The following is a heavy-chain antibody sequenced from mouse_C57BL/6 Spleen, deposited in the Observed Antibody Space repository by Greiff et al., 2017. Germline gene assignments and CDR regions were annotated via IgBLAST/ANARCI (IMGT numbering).Heavy chain of an antibody. Sequence: QVQLQQPGAELVKPGASVKLSCKASGYTFTSYWMHWVKQRPGRGLEWIGRIDPHSGGTKYNEKFKSKATLTVDKPSSTAYMQLSSLTSEDSAVYYCARGGYDYDEGYAMDYWGQGTSVTVSS. CDR2: IDPHSGGT. CDR3: ARGGYDYDEGYAMDY. J-gene: IGHJ4*01. D-gene: IGHD2-4*01. CDR1: GYTFTSYW. V-gene: IGHV1-72*01.